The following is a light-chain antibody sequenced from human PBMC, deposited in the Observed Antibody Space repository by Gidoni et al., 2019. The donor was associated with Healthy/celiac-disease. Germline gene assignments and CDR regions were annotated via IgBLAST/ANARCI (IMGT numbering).Light chain of an antibody. CDR2: KAS. Sequence: DIQMTQSPSTLSASVGDRVTITCRASQFISTWLAWYQVKPGKAPKLLIFKASSLESGVPSRFSGSGSGTEFSLTISSLQYDDFATYYCQQYYSQRAFGQXTKVEIK. CDR1: QFISTW. V-gene: IGKV1-5*03. CDR3: QQYYSQRA. J-gene: IGKJ1*01.